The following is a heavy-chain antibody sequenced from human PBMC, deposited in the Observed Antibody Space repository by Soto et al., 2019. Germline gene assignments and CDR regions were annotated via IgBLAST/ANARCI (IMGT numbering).Heavy chain of an antibody. CDR2: ISYDGSNK. Sequence: QVQLVEAGGGVVQPGRSLRLSCAASGFTFSSYGMHWVRQAPGKGLEWVAVISYDGSNKYYADSVKGRFTISRDNSKNTLYLQMNSLRDEDTAVYYCAKGVMWYGENLYYYYYGMDAWGQGTTVTVSS. D-gene: IGHD4-17*01. CDR3: AKGVMWYGENLYYYYYGMDA. V-gene: IGHV3-30*18. CDR1: GFTFSSYG. J-gene: IGHJ6*02.